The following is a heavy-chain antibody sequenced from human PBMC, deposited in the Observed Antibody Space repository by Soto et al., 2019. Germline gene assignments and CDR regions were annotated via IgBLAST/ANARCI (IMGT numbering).Heavy chain of an antibody. CDR3: ARAHANYDFWSGYWEYYYYGMDV. V-gene: IGHV1-18*01. CDR1: GYTFTSYG. J-gene: IGHJ6*02. D-gene: IGHD3-3*01. Sequence: ASVKVSCKASGYTFTSYGISWVRQAPGQGLEWMGWISAYNGNTNYAQKLQGRVTMTTDTSTSTAYMELRSLRSDDTAVYYCARAHANYDFWSGYWEYYYYGMDVWGQGTTVTVSS. CDR2: ISAYNGNT.